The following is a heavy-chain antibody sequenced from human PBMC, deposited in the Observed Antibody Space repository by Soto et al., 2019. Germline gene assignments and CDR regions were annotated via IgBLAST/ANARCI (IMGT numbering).Heavy chain of an antibody. J-gene: IGHJ4*02. Sequence: GGSLRLLCARAAFTYRSYARTSGRQAAGKGLEWVSAISGSGGSTYYADSVKGRLTISRDNSKNTLYLQMNSLRAEDRALYYCARATATVTHDYWGQGSLVGASS. V-gene: IGHV3-23*01. CDR1: AFTYRSYA. CDR3: ARATATVTHDY. D-gene: IGHD4-17*01. CDR2: ISGSGGST.